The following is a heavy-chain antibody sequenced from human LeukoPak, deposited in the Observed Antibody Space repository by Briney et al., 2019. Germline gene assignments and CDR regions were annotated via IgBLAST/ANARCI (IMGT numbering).Heavy chain of an antibody. CDR2: IYTSGST. D-gene: IGHD4-11*01. Sequence: SQTLSLTCTVSGGSISSGTYCGSWIRHPAGKGLECIGRIYTSGSTNYHPSLKSRVTISVDTSKNQFSLKLSSVTAADTAVYYCAKTKVPYYMDVWGKGTTVTVSS. J-gene: IGHJ6*03. V-gene: IGHV4-61*02. CDR3: AKTKVPYYMDV. CDR1: GGSISSGTYC.